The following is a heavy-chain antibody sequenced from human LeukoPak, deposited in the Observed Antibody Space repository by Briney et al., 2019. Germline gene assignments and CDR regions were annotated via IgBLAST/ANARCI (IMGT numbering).Heavy chain of an antibody. D-gene: IGHD2-15*01. CDR3: ARGVAHDY. CDR2: IKQDGSDK. CDR1: GFTFSSYG. Sequence: GGSLRLSCAASGFTFSSYGMSWVRQAPGKGLEWVANIKQDGSDKYYVDSVKGRFTISRDNAKNSLYLQMNSLRAEDTAVYFCARGVAHDYWGQGTLVTVSS. J-gene: IGHJ4*02. V-gene: IGHV3-7*01.